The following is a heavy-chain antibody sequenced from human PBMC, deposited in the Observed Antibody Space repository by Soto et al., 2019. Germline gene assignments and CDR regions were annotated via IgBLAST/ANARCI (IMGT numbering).Heavy chain of an antibody. D-gene: IGHD3-16*02. Sequence: GGSLRLSCAASGFTFSNYDMHWVRQATGKGLEWVSTIGTAGDTYYPDSVKGRFTISRENAKNSLYLQVNSLGDGDTAVYYCVRAGNGFGGVFAYWGQGTVVTVSS. V-gene: IGHV3-13*01. CDR3: VRAGNGFGGVFAY. CDR1: GFTFSNYD. J-gene: IGHJ4*02. CDR2: IGTAGDT.